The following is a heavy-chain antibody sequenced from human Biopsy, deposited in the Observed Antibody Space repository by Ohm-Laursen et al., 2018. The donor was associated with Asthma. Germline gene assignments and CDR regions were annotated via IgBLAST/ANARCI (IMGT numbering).Heavy chain of an antibody. CDR3: VKDIRLQLWGFDS. V-gene: IGHV3-9*01. CDR2: VSWNSGSI. D-gene: IGHD6-13*01. CDR1: GFSLDDYA. Sequence: SLRLSCAASGFSLDDYAMYWVRQAPGKGLEWVSGVSWNSGSIDYADSVKGRFTISRASAKNSLYLQMNSLRGADTALYYCVKDIRLQLWGFDSWGQGTLVTVSS. J-gene: IGHJ4*02.